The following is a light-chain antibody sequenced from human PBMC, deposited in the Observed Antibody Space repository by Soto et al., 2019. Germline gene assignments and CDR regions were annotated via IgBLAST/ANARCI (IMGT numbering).Light chain of an antibody. CDR3: LQGTHWRPRT. J-gene: IGKJ1*01. Sequence: DVVMPQSPLSLPVTLGQPASISCRSSQSLLYSDGNTYLSWFQQRPGQSPRRLIYEVSNRDSGVTDRFRGSRSGTDFTLKISRVEAEDVGVYYCLQGTHWRPRTFGQGTKVEIK. CDR2: EVS. CDR1: QSLLYSDGNTY. V-gene: IGKV2-30*01.